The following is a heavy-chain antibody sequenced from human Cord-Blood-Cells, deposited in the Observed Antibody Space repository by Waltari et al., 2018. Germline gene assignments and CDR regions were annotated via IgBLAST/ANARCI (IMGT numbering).Heavy chain of an antibody. CDR2: IYYSGST. CDR1: GGSISSSSYY. Sequence: QLQLQESGPGLVKPSETLSLTCTVSGGSISSSSYYWGWLRQPPGKGLEWIGSIYYSGSTYYNPSLKSRVTISVDTSKNQFSLKLSSVTAADTAVYYCASYGDYQTPLPYYFDYWGQGTLVTVSS. V-gene: IGHV4-39*01. J-gene: IGHJ4*02. D-gene: IGHD4-17*01. CDR3: ASYGDYQTPLPYYFDY.